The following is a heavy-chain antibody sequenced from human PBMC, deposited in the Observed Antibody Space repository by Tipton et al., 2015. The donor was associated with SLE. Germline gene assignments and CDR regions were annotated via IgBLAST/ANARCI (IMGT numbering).Heavy chain of an antibody. J-gene: IGHJ4*02. CDR1: GDSISSDY. CDR3: ANFGSGGFDY. CDR2: IYYSGST. D-gene: IGHD6-19*01. Sequence: TLSLTCTVSGDSISSDYWTWIRQPPGRGLEWIGYIYYSGSTNYNPSLKSRVTISVDTSKNQFSLKLSSVTAADTAVYYCANFGSGGFDYWGQGILVTVSS. V-gene: IGHV4-59*08.